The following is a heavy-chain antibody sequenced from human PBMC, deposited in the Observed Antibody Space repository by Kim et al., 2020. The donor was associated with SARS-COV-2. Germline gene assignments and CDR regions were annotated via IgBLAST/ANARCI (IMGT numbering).Heavy chain of an antibody. CDR3: ARASLNYYDSSLILENFDY. CDR2: IIPIFGTA. J-gene: IGHJ4*02. V-gene: IGHV1-69*13. D-gene: IGHD3-22*01. CDR1: GGTFSSYA. Sequence: SVKVSCKASGGTFSSYAISWVRQAPGQGLEWMGGIIPIFGTANYAQKFQGRVTITADESTSTAYMELSSLRSEDTAVYYCARASLNYYDSSLILENFDYWGQGTLVTVSS.